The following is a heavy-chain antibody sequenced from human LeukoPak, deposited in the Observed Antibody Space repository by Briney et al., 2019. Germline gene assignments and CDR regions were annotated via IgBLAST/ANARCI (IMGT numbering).Heavy chain of an antibody. CDR3: ALAVAGTPDY. J-gene: IGHJ4*02. CDR2: IYHSGST. D-gene: IGHD6-19*01. CDR1: GGSISSGGCY. V-gene: IGHV4-30-2*01. Sequence: SETLSLTCTVSGGSISSGGCYWSWIRQPPGKGLEWIGYIYHSGSTYYNPSLKSRVTISVDRSKNQFSLKLSSVTAADTAVYYCALAVAGTPDYWGQGTLVTVSS.